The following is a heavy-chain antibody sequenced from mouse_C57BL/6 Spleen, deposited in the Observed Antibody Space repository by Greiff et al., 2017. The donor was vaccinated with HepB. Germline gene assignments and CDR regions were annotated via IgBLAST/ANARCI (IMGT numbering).Heavy chain of an antibody. CDR1: GFTFSSYA. D-gene: IGHD4-1*01. CDR2: ISDGGSYT. CDR3: ARDRGLTGRSYWYFDV. J-gene: IGHJ1*03. Sequence: QGVESGGGLVKPGGSLKLSCAASGFTFSSYAMSWVRQTPEKRLEWVATISDGGSYTYYPDNVKGRFTISRDNAKNNLYLQMSHLKSEDTAMYYCARDRGLTGRSYWYFDVWGTGTTVTVSS. V-gene: IGHV5-4*01.